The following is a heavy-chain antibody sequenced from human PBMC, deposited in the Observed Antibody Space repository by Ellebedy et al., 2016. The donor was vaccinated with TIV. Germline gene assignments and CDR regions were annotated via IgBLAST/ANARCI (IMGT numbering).Heavy chain of an antibody. V-gene: IGHV3-11*04. Sequence: GESLKISCAASGFTFSDYYMSWIRQAPGKGLEWVSYISSSGSTIYYADSVKGRFTISRDNAKNSLYLQMNSLRAEDTAVYYCARVPGTFDWASKGDWFDPWGQGTLVTVSS. D-gene: IGHD3-9*01. CDR1: GFTFSDYY. J-gene: IGHJ5*02. CDR3: ARVPGTFDWASKGDWFDP. CDR2: ISSSGSTI.